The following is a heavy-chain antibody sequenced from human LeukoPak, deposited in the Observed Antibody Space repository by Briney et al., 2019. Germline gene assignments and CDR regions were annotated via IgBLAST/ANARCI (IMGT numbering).Heavy chain of an antibody. CDR2: IYSGGST. Sequence: GGSLRLSCAASGFTVSSNYMSWVRQAPGKGLEWVSVIYSGGSTYYADSVKGRFTISRDNPKNTLYLQMNSLRAEDTAVYYCARERSSGYYSYYFDYWGQGTLVTVSS. CDR3: ARERSSGYYSYYFDY. J-gene: IGHJ4*02. D-gene: IGHD3-22*01. CDR1: GFTVSSNY. V-gene: IGHV3-53*01.